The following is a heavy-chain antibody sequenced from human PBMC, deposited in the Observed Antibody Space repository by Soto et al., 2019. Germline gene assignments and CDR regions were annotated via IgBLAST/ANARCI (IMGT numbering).Heavy chain of an antibody. CDR3: ARSRYQLLSYYYYGMDV. J-gene: IGHJ6*02. CDR1: GFTFSSYT. D-gene: IGHD2-2*01. V-gene: IGHV3-21*01. CDR2: ISSSSSYI. Sequence: GGSLRLSCAASGFTFSSYTMTWVRQAPGKGLEWVSSISSSSSYIYYADSVKGRFTISRDNAKNSLYLQMNSLRAEDTAVYYCARSRYQLLSYYYYGMDVWGQGTTVTVSS.